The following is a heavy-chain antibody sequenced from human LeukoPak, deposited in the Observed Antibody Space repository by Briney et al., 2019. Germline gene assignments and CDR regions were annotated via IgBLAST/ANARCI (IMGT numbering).Heavy chain of an antibody. V-gene: IGHV4-34*01. CDR2: INHSGST. Sequence: SETLSLTCAVYGGSFSCYYWSLIRQPPGKGLEWIGEINHSGSTNYNPSLKSRVTISVDTSKNQFSLKLSSVTAADTAEYYCARGRGLELPNYYYYYMDVWGKGTTVTVSS. D-gene: IGHD1-7*01. J-gene: IGHJ6*03. CDR3: ARGRGLELPNYYYYYMDV. CDR1: GGSFSCYY.